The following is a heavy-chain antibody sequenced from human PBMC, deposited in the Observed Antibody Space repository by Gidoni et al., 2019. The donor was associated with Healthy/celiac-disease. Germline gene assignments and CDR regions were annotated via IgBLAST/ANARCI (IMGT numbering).Heavy chain of an antibody. CDR2: ISYDGSNK. V-gene: IGHV3-30*18. Sequence: QVQLVESGGGVVQPGRSLRLSCAASGFTFSSYGMHWVRQAPGKGLEWVAVISYDGSNKYYADSVKGRFTISRDNSKNTLYLQMNSLRAEDTAVYYCAKSRSGYHPGAFDIWGQGTMVTVSS. CDR1: GFTFSSYG. D-gene: IGHD3-22*01. J-gene: IGHJ3*02. CDR3: AKSRSGYHPGAFDI.